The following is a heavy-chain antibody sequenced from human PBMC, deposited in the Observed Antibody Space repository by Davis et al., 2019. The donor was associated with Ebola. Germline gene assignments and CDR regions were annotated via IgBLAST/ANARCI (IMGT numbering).Heavy chain of an antibody. CDR3: AGGSSSSWSLYDY. J-gene: IGHJ4*02. Sequence: GESLKISCGGSGFTFSSYAMSWVRQAPGKGLEWVSVIGGSESNTYYADSVKGRFTISRDNSKNTLYVQMNSLRGEDTALYYCAGGSSSSWSLYDYWGQGTPVTVSS. V-gene: IGHV3-23*01. CDR1: GFTFSSYA. D-gene: IGHD6-13*01. CDR2: IGGSESNT.